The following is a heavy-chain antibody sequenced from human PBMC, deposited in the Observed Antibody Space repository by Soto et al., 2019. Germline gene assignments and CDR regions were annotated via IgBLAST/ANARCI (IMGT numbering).Heavy chain of an antibody. J-gene: IGHJ4*02. CDR2: IYYSGST. V-gene: IGHV4-39*01. CDR1: GGSISSSRYY. Sequence: SKTLSLTCTVSGGSISSSRYYWGWIRQPPGKGLEWIGSIYYSGSTYYNPSLKNRVTISVDTSKNRFSLKLSSVTAADTAVSYFARHKYHRSGPSAYWGQGTLVTVSS. CDR3: ARHKYHRSGPSAY. D-gene: IGHD3-22*01.